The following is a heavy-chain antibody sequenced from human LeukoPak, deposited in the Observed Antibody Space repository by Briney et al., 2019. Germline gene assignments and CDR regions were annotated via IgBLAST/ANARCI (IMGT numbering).Heavy chain of an antibody. CDR3: ATVGSGQ. D-gene: IGHD3-16*01. J-gene: IGHJ4*02. Sequence: PGGSLRLSCAASGFTFSSYSMNWVRQAPGKGLEWVSSISSSSIYIYYADSLKGRFTISRDNAKNSLYLQMNNLRAEDTAVYYCATVGSGQWGQGTLVTVSS. CDR1: GFTFSSYS. V-gene: IGHV3-21*01. CDR2: ISSSSIYI.